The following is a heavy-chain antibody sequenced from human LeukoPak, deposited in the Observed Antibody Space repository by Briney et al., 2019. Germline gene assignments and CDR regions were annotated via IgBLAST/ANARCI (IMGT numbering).Heavy chain of an antibody. CDR2: IKQDGSEK. CDR1: GFTFSSYW. V-gene: IGHV3-7*01. Sequence: PGGSLRLSCAASGFTFSSYWMSWVRQAPGKGLEWVANIKQDGSEKYYVDSVKGRFTISRDNAKNSLYLQMNSLRAEDTAVYYCARVGPSAPLYGDYGNYFDYWGQGTLVTVSS. D-gene: IGHD4-17*01. CDR3: ARVGPSAPLYGDYGNYFDY. J-gene: IGHJ4*02.